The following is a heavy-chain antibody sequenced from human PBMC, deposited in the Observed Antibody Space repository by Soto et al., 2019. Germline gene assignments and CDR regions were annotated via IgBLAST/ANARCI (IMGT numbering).Heavy chain of an antibody. J-gene: IGHJ4*02. Sequence: EVHLLESGGVLVQPGESLRLSCETSGFTFTNCVMTWVRQPPGKRLEWVSVITTNGHTDYADSVKGRFTISRDNSKNTVYLQMNSLRAEDTANYYRAKGPLNGRWYAADWGQGTLVTVSS. CDR3: AKGPLNGRWYAAD. V-gene: IGHV3-23*01. CDR2: ITTNGHT. CDR1: GFTFTNCV. D-gene: IGHD6-13*01.